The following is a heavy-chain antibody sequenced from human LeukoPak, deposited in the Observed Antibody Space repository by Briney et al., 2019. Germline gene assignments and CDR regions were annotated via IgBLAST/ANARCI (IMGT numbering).Heavy chain of an antibody. D-gene: IGHD3-3*01. CDR2: IRYDGSNK. CDR3: AKARDDFWSGYYITVERSNFDY. J-gene: IGHJ4*02. V-gene: IGHV3-30*02. CDR1: GSTFSSYG. Sequence: PGGSLRLSCAASGSTFSSYGMHWVRQAPGKGLEWVAFIRYDGSNKYYADSVKGRFTISRDNSKNTLYLQMNSLRAEDTAVYYCAKARDDFWSGYYITVERSNFDYWGQGTLVTVSS.